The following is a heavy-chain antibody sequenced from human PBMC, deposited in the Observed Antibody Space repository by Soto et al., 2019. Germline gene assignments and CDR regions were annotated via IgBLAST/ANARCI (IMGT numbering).Heavy chain of an antibody. CDR1: GGTFSSYA. CDR3: ARSQGSSTSLEIYYYYYYGMDV. Sequence: QVQLVQSGAEVKKPGSSVKVSCKASGGTFSSYAISWVRQAPGQGLEWMGGIIPISDTTNYAQKFQGRVTITADESTSTAYRELSSLRSEYTAVYYCARSQGSSTSLEIYYYYYYGMDVGGQGTTVTVSS. CDR2: IIPISDTT. V-gene: IGHV1-69*01. D-gene: IGHD2-2*01. J-gene: IGHJ6*02.